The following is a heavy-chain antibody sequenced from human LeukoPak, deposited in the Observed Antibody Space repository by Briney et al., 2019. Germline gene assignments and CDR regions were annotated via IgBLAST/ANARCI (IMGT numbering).Heavy chain of an antibody. CDR1: GGTFSSYA. Sequence: ASVKVSCKASGGTFSSYAISWVRQAPGQGLEWMGGIIPIFGTANYAQKFQGRVTITADKSTSTAYMELSSLRSEDTAVYYCARGRDPQWEATPLDYYYYYMDVWGKGTTVTVSS. J-gene: IGHJ6*03. CDR3: ARGRDPQWEATPLDYYYYYMDV. CDR2: IIPIFGTA. D-gene: IGHD2-15*01. V-gene: IGHV1-69*06.